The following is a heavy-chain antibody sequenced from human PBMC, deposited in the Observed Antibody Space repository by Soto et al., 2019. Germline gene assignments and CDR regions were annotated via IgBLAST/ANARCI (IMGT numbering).Heavy chain of an antibody. CDR1: GDSVSSNSAA. CDR2: TYYRSRWYN. Sequence: SQTLSLTCAISGDSVSSNSAAWNWIRQSPSGGLEWLGRTYYRSRWYNDYAVSVRSRITINPDTSKNQFSLHLNSVTPEDTAVYYCTTVFLEWLSGPGRMDYYYYGMDVWGQGTTVTVSS. V-gene: IGHV6-1*01. CDR3: TTVFLEWLSGPGRMDYYYYGMDV. J-gene: IGHJ6*02. D-gene: IGHD3-3*01.